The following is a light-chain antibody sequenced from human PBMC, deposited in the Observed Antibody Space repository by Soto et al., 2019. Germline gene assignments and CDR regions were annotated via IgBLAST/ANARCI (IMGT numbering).Light chain of an antibody. CDR2: GAS. J-gene: IGKJ1*01. CDR1: QTISGT. Sequence: EIVMTQSPSTLSVSPGDRATLSCRASQTISGTLAWYQQKPGQAPRLLIHGASTRAPGFPARFSGSGSGTDFTLTISSLQSEDFAVYYCQQYDNWPWTFGQGTKVDIK. V-gene: IGKV3-15*01. CDR3: QQYDNWPWT.